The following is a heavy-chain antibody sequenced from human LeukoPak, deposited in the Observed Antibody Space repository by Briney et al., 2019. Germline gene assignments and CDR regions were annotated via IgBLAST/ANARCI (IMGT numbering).Heavy chain of an antibody. CDR1: GFTFSSYS. D-gene: IGHD5-12*01. V-gene: IGHV3-48*01. CDR2: ISSSSSTI. CDR3: ARLAWLDY. Sequence: GGSLRLSCAASGFTFSSYSMNWDRQAPGKGLEWVSYISSSSSTIYYADSVKGRFTISRDNAKNSLYLQMNSLRAEDTAVYYCARLAWLDYWGQGTLVTVSS. J-gene: IGHJ4*02.